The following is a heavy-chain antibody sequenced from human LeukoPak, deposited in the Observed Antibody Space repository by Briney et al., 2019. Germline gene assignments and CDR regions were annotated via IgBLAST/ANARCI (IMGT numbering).Heavy chain of an antibody. CDR2: IYYSGST. CDR3: ARHVAAAGNWFDP. D-gene: IGHD6-13*01. CDR1: GGSISSSSYY. V-gene: IGHV4-39*01. Sequence: SETLSLTCTVSGGSISSSSYYWGWIRQPPGKGLEWIGCIYYSGSTYYNPSLKSRVTISVDTSKDQFSLKLSSVTAADTAVYYCARHVAAAGNWFDPWGQGTLVTVSS. J-gene: IGHJ5*02.